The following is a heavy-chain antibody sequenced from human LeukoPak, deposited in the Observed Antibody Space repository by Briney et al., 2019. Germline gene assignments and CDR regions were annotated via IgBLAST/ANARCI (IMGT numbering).Heavy chain of an antibody. D-gene: IGHD3-3*01. J-gene: IGHJ4*02. CDR1: GYTFTSYD. Sequence: ASVKVSCKASGYTFTSYDINWVRQATGQGLEWMGWMNPNSGNTGYAQKFQGRVTMTRNTSISTAYMELSSLRSEDTAVYYCARLDFWSGYYPDYWGQGTLVTVSS. CDR2: MNPNSGNT. V-gene: IGHV1-8*01. CDR3: ARLDFWSGYYPDY.